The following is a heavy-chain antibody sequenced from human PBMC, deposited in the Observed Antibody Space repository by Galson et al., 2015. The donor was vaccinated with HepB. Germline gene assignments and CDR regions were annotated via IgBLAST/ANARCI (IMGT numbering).Heavy chain of an antibody. V-gene: IGHV4-34*01. CDR2: INHSGST. CDR1: GGSFSGYY. D-gene: IGHD6-6*01. J-gene: IGHJ6*02. CDR3: ARGLIAARPTTRGAYYYYGMDV. Sequence: ETLSLTCAVYGGSFSGYYWSWIRQPPGKGLEWIGEINHSGSTNYNPSLKSRVTISVDTSKNQFSLKLSSVTAADTAVYYCARGLIAARPTTRGAYYYYGMDVWGQGTTVTVSS.